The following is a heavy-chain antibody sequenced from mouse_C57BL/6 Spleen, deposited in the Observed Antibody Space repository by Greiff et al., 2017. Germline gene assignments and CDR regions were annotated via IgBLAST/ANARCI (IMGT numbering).Heavy chain of an antibody. CDR1: GYAFSSSW. J-gene: IGHJ4*01. CDR2: IYPGDGDT. D-gene: IGHD3-3*01. CDR3: ARRDLYAMDY. V-gene: IGHV1-82*01. Sequence: QVQLQQSGPELVKPGASVKISCKASGYAFSSSWMNWVKQRPGKGLEWIGRIYPGDGDTNYNGKFKGKATLTADKSSSTAYMQLSSLTSEDSAVXFCARRDLYAMDYWGQGTSVTVSS.